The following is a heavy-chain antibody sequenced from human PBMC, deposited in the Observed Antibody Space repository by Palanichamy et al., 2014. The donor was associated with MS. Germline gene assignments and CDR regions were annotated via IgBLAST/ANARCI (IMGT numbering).Heavy chain of an antibody. J-gene: IGHJ4*02. CDR3: VRIYCTTTDCYLDY. CDR2: INQGVSKT. D-gene: IGHD2-2*01. Sequence: EIQLVESGGGLVQPGGPLRLSCVASGFTFSSFWMSWVRQAPGKGLEWVANINQGVSKTYYADSVKGRFTISRDNAKNSMSLQMNSLRAEDTAVYYCVRIYCTTTDCYLDYWGQGTLVTVSS. V-gene: IGHV3-7*01. CDR1: GFTFSSFW.